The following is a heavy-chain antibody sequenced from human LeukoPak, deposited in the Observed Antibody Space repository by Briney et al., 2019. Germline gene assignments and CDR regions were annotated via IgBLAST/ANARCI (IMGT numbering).Heavy chain of an antibody. CDR2: IISDGSST. CDR1: GFTFSNYW. CDR3: ARDRGGYVDP. J-gene: IGHJ5*02. V-gene: IGHV3-74*01. Sequence: GGSLRLSCAAPGFTFSNYWMHWVRQAPGKGLVWVSRIISDGSSTSYADSVKGRFTISRDNAKNTLYLQMNSLRAEDTAVYYCARDRGGYVDPWGQGTLVTVSS. D-gene: IGHD3-22*01.